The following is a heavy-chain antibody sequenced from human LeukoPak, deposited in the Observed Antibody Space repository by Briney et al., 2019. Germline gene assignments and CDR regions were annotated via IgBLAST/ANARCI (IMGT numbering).Heavy chain of an antibody. V-gene: IGHV4-30-4*01. CDR1: GGSISSGDYY. Sequence: PSQTLSLTCTVSGGSISSGDYYWNWIRQPPGKGLEWIGYIYYSGSTYYNPSLKSRVTISVDTSKNQFSLKLSSVTAADTAVYYCARVEMATILFDYWGQGTLVTVSS. CDR2: IYYSGST. J-gene: IGHJ4*02. CDR3: ARVEMATILFDY. D-gene: IGHD5-24*01.